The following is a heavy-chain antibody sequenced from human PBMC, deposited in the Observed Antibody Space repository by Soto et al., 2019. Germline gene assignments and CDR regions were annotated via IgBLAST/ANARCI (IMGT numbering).Heavy chain of an antibody. D-gene: IGHD1-26*01. CDR3: ATIVGANDY. CDR2: LYSSGSA. J-gene: IGHJ4*02. V-gene: IGHV4-4*07. Sequence: SETLSLTCTVSRASIYTYSWTWIRQPAGKGLQWIGHLYSSGSANYSPCLKSRVSMSVDSSKHQISLKLTSVTAADTAVYYCATIVGANDYWGQETLVTVSS. CDR1: RASIYTYS.